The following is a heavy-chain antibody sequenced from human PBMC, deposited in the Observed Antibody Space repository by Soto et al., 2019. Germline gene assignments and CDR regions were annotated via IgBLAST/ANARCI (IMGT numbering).Heavy chain of an antibody. Sequence: QVQLQQWGAGLLKPSETLSLTCAVYGGSFSGYYWSWIRQPPGKGLEWIGEINHSGSTNYNPSLKSRVTISVDTSKNQFSLKLSSVPAADTAVYYCARRAIFGVVIIISGYYGMDVWGQGTTVTVSS. CDR2: INHSGST. CDR1: GGSFSGYY. J-gene: IGHJ6*02. D-gene: IGHD3-3*01. V-gene: IGHV4-34*01. CDR3: ARRAIFGVVIIISGYYGMDV.